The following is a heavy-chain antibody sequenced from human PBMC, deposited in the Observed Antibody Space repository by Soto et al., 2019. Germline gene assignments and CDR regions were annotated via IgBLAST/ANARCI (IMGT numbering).Heavy chain of an antibody. CDR1: GFTFSSYS. CDR2: ISSSSSYI. V-gene: IGHV3-21*01. CDR3: AIVIDYESSGYYRIDYYYYGMDV. D-gene: IGHD3-22*01. Sequence: PGVSLRLSCAASGFTFSSYSMNWVRQAPGKGLEWVSSISSSSSYIYYADSVKGRFTISRDNAKNSLYLQMNSLRAEDTAVYYCAIVIDYESSGYYRIDYYYYGMDVWGQGTTFTLS. J-gene: IGHJ6*02.